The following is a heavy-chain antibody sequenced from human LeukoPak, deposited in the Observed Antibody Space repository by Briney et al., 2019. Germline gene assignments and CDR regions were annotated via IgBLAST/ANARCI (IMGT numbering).Heavy chain of an antibody. D-gene: IGHD3-9*01. CDR3: ARDLTGPDY. V-gene: IGHV3-7*01. J-gene: IGHJ4*02. CDR1: GFTFSSSW. CDR2: IKEDGREK. Sequence: GGSLRLSCATSGFTFSSSWMSWVRQAPGKGLECVANIKEDGREKYYVDSVKGRFTISRDNAKNSLFLQMNSLRAEDTAVYYCARDLTGPDYWGQGTLVTVSS.